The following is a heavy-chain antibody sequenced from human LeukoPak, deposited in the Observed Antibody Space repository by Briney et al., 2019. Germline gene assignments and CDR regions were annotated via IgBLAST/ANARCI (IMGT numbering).Heavy chain of an antibody. CDR3: ARAQWVVGIAAAAPGKAFDI. Sequence: SQTLSLTCTVSGGSISSYYWSWIRQPPGKGLEWIGYIYYSGSTNYNPSLKSRVTISVDTSKNQFSLKLSSVTAADTAVYYCARAQWVVGIAAAAPGKAFDIWGQGTMVTVSS. CDR2: IYYSGST. CDR1: GGSISSYY. V-gene: IGHV4-59*01. J-gene: IGHJ3*02. D-gene: IGHD6-13*01.